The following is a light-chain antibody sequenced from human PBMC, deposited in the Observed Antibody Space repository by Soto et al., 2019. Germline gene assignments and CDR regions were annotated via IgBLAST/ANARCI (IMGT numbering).Light chain of an antibody. Sequence: DNQMPQSPSTLSASVGDRVTITCRASQSINTWLAWYQQKPGKAPKLLIYDTSTLKSGAPSRFSGSGSGTEFTLTISSLQPDDFATYYCQQYNSYSQTFGQGTKVDI. CDR3: QQYNSYSQT. CDR2: DTS. J-gene: IGKJ1*01. CDR1: QSINTW. V-gene: IGKV1-5*01.